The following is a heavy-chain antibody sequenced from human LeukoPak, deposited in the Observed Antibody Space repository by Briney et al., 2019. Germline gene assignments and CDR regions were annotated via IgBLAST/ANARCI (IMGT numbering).Heavy chain of an antibody. CDR2: ISHDGNNK. D-gene: IGHD3-22*01. CDR3: AKDNSNYYDNTGY. J-gene: IGHJ4*02. V-gene: IGHV3-30*18. CDR1: GFTFSSYG. Sequence: GGSLRLSCAASGFTFSSYGMHWARQAPGKALEWLTDISHDGNNKYYADSVKGRFTISRDNSKNTLYLQMNSLRAEDTAVYYCAKDNSNYYDNTGYWGQGTLVTVSS.